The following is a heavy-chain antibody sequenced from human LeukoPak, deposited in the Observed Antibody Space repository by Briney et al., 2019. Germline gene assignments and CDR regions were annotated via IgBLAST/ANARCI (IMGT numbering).Heavy chain of an antibody. Sequence: NPSETLSLTCSVSGDSIAATSYYWAWIRQPPGKGLEWIESMYYSGDANYDPSLQSRVTMSVDTSKNQFSLSLSSVTAADTAVYYCARHIRYMYDPNWFHPWGQGTLVTVSS. J-gene: IGHJ5*02. V-gene: IGHV4-39*01. CDR3: ARHIRYMYDPNWFHP. CDR1: GDSIAATSYY. CDR2: MYYSGDA. D-gene: IGHD5-12*01.